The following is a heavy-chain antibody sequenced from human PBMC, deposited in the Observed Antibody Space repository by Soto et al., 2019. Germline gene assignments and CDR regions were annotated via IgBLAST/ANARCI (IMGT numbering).Heavy chain of an antibody. J-gene: IGHJ1*01. CDR1: GGTFSSYA. Sequence: QVQLVQSGAEVKKPGSSVKVSCKASGGTFSSYAISWVRQAPGQGLEWMGGIIPIFGTANYAQQLQGRVTITADESTSTAYMELSSLRSEDTAVYYCASEGAARPRAEYFQHWGQGTLVTVSS. CDR3: ASEGAARPRAEYFQH. CDR2: IIPIFGTA. D-gene: IGHD6-6*01. V-gene: IGHV1-69*01.